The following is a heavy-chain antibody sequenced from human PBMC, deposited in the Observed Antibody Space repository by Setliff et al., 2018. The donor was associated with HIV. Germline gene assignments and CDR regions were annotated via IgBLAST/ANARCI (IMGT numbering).Heavy chain of an antibody. CDR2: INHSGTT. CDR1: GGSFSGYY. Sequence: SETLSLTCAVYGGSFSGYYWTWIRQPPGKGLEWIGEINHSGTTNHKPSLKSRVAMSVDMSKYQFSLKLTSVTAADTAVYYCARGVVVVPAAREHYYYMDVWGKGTTVTVAS. CDR3: ARGVVVVPAAREHYYYMDV. J-gene: IGHJ6*03. V-gene: IGHV4-34*01. D-gene: IGHD2-2*01.